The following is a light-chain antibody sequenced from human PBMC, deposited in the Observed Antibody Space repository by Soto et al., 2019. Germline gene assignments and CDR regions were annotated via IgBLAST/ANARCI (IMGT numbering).Light chain of an antibody. Sequence: QSALTQPASVSGSPGQSITISCTGTSSDVGGYNYVSWYQQHPGKAPKLMIYEVSNRPSGVSNRFSGSKSGNTASLTISGPQAGEGADYYCSSYTRSSTWVFGGGTKLP. V-gene: IGLV2-14*01. CDR1: SSDVGGYNY. J-gene: IGLJ3*02. CDR2: EVS. CDR3: SSYTRSSTWV.